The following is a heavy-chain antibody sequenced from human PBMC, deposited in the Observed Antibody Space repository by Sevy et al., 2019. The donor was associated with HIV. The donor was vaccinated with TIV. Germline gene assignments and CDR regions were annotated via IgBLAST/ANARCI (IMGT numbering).Heavy chain of an antibody. D-gene: IGHD6-13*01. CDR3: AKGGAADWYS. CDR1: GFNFSDLG. CDR2: VSYDGSRQ. Sequence: GGSLRLSCVDSGFNFSDLGMHWVRQAQGKGLEWVAAVSYDGSRQYYADSVKGRFTISRDNSENTMYLQMNSLRPEDTAVYYCAKGGAADWYSWGQGTLVTVSS. J-gene: IGHJ4*02. V-gene: IGHV3-30*18.